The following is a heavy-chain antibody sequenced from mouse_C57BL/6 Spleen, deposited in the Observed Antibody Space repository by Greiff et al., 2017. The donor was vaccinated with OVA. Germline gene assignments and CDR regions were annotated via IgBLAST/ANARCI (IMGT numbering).Heavy chain of an antibody. J-gene: IGHJ2*01. D-gene: IGHD1-1*01. CDR3: ARITTTVVVPFDY. CDR1: GYTFTGYW. Sequence: VKLQQSGAELMKPGASVKLSCKATGYTFTGYWIEWVKQRPGHGLEWIGETLPGSGSNNYHEKFKGKATFTADTASNTAYMQLSSLTSEYAAIYYGARITTTVVVPFDYWGQGTTRTVSS. V-gene: IGHV1-9*01. CDR2: TLPGSGSN.